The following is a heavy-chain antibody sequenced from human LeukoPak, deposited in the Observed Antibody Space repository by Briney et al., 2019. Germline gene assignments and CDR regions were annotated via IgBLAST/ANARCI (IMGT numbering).Heavy chain of an antibody. D-gene: IGHD2-2*01. CDR2: INHSGST. CDR3: ARGRYCSSTSCYDNWFDP. CDR1: GGSFSGYY. Sequence: SETLSLTCAVYGGSFSGYYWSWIRQPPGKGLEWIGEINHSGSTNYNPSLKSRVTISVDTSKNQFSLKLSSVTAADTAVYYCARGRYCSSTSCYDNWFDPWGQGTLVTVSS. V-gene: IGHV4-34*01. J-gene: IGHJ5*02.